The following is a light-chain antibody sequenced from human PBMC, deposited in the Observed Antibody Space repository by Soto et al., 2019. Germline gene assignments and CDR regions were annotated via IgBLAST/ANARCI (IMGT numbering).Light chain of an antibody. CDR1: SSNIGSNA. CDR3: AAWDDRLNGVV. V-gene: IGLV1-36*01. CDR2: YDD. Sequence: QAVVTQPTSVSGAPRQRVTISCSGGSSNIGSNAVNWYQQFPGKAPKLLIYYDDLLPSGVSDRFSGSKSGTSASLAISGLQSDDEADYYCAAWDDRLNGVVFGGGTKVTVL. J-gene: IGLJ3*02.